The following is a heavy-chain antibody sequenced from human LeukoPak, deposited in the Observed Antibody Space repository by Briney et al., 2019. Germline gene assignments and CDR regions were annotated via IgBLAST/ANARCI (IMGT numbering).Heavy chain of an antibody. CDR2: ISGSGGST. D-gene: IGHD3-22*01. J-gene: IGHJ4*02. Sequence: GGTLRLSCAASGFTFSSYGMGWVRQAPGKGLEWVSAISGSGGSTYYADSVKGRFTISRDNSKNTLYLQMNSLRAEDTAVYYCAKSQNPRYYDSSGYSKIFDYWGQGTLVTVSS. V-gene: IGHV3-23*01. CDR1: GFTFSSYG. CDR3: AKSQNPRYYDSSGYSKIFDY.